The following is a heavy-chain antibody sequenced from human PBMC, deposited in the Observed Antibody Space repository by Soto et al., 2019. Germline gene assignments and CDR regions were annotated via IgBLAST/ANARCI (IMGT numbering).Heavy chain of an antibody. J-gene: IGHJ6*02. D-gene: IGHD4-17*01. Sequence: VKVSCKASGVTFSSYAISWVRQAPGQGLEWMGGIIPIFGTANYAQKFQGRVTITADESTSTAYMELSSLRSEDTAVYYCARAGYGDYHYYGMDVWGQGTTVTVSS. V-gene: IGHV1-69*13. CDR1: GVTFSSYA. CDR3: ARAGYGDYHYYGMDV. CDR2: IIPIFGTA.